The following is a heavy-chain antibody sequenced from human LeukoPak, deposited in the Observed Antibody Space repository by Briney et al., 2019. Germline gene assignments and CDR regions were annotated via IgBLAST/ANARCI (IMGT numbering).Heavy chain of an antibody. D-gene: IGHD6-6*01. J-gene: IGHJ4*02. Sequence: GRSLRLSCAASGFTFSSYGMHWVRQAPGKGLEWVAVTSYDGSNKYYADSVKGRFAISRDNSKNTLYLQMNSLRAEDTAVYNCARARNRIAARQVGYWGQGTLVTVSS. CDR3: ARARNRIAARQVGY. CDR1: GFTFSSYG. V-gene: IGHV3-30*03. CDR2: TSYDGSNK.